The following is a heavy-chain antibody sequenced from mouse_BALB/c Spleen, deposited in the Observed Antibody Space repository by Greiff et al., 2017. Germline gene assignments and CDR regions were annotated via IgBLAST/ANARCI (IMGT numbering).Heavy chain of an antibody. CDR1: GDSITSGY. Sequence: EVQRVESGPSLVKPSQTLSLTCSVTGDSITSGYWNWIRKFPGNKLEYMGYISYSGSTYYNPSLKSRISITRDTSKNQYYLQLNSVTTEDTATYYCARSGLPDYAMDYWGQGTSVTVSS. J-gene: IGHJ4*01. CDR2: ISYSGST. D-gene: IGHD2-2*01. V-gene: IGHV3-8*02. CDR3: ARSGLPDYAMDY.